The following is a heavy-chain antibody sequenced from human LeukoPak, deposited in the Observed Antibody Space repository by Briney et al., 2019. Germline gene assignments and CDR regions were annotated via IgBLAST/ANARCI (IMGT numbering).Heavy chain of an antibody. V-gene: IGHV3-23*01. Sequence: PGGSLRLSCAASGFTFSSYAMSWVRQAPGKGLEWVSAISGSGGSTYYADSVKGRFTISRDNSKNTLYLQMNSLRAEDTAVYYCAKDIVVVPAAMGWFDPWGQGTLVTVSS. CDR1: GFTFSSYA. CDR3: AKDIVVVPAAMGWFDP. D-gene: IGHD2-2*01. J-gene: IGHJ5*02. CDR2: ISGSGGST.